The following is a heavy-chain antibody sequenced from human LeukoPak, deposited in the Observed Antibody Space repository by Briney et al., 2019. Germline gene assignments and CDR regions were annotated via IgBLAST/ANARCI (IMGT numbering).Heavy chain of an antibody. V-gene: IGHV4-39*01. CDR2: IYYSGST. CDR1: GGSISSSSYD. CDR3: ARQWGYDFWSGRGLGGGYYFDH. D-gene: IGHD3-3*01. J-gene: IGHJ4*02. Sequence: SETLSLTCTISGGSISSSSYDWGWIRQPPGKGLEWIGSIYYSGSTYYNPSLKSRVTISVDTSKNQFSLKLSSVTAADTAVYYCARQWGYDFWSGRGLGGGYYFDHWGQGTLVTVSS.